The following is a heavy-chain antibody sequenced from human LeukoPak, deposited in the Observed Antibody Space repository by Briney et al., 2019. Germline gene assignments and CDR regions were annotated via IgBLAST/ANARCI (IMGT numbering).Heavy chain of an antibody. CDR2: LIGSGAGT. V-gene: IGHV3-23*01. D-gene: IGHD3-3*01. J-gene: IGHJ4*02. Sequence: GGSLRLSCAASGFTFSDYALGWVRQAPGRGLEWVATLIGSGAGTYYSDSVQGRFTISRDNSKRTLFLQMNSLRAEDTAFYYCAKAELGVDTFFDYWGQGTLVTVSS. CDR1: GFTFSDYA. CDR3: AKAELGVDTFFDY.